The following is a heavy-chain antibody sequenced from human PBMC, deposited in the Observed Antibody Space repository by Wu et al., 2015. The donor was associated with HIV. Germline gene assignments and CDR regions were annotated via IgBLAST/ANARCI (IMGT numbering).Heavy chain of an antibody. CDR3: AREMNYFDDGGNPHRDALDL. Sequence: QVQLVQSGAEVKKPGSSVKVSCKASGGTFSSYGFTWVRQAPGQGLEWMGGIIPSSGTPNYAQKFKGKPNYAQKFQGRVTMTRYTSTSTVYMELSSLTSEDTAIYYCAREMNYFDDGGNPHRDALDLWGQGTMVIVSS. D-gene: IGHD3-22*01. J-gene: IGHJ3*01. CDR2: IIPSSGTPNYAQKFKGKP. CDR1: GGTFSSYG. V-gene: IGHV1-69*05.